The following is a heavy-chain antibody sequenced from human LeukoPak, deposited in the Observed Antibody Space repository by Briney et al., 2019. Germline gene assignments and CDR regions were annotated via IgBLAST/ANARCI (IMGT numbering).Heavy chain of an antibody. D-gene: IGHD5-24*01. Sequence: GGSLRLSCTASGFTFNKYAMSWVRQAPGKGLEWVSSISSSSSYIYYADSVKGRFTISRDNAKNSLYLQMNSLRAEDTAVYYCARGGWLLHDAFDIWGQGTMVTVSS. CDR1: GFTFNKYA. V-gene: IGHV3-21*01. CDR2: ISSSSSYI. J-gene: IGHJ3*02. CDR3: ARGGWLLHDAFDI.